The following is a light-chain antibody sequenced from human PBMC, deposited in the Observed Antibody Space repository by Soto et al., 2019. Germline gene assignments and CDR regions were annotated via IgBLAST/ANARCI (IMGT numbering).Light chain of an antibody. CDR2: SNN. V-gene: IGLV1-44*01. J-gene: IGLJ2*01. CDR3: AAWDDSLNGVV. Sequence: QSVLTQPPSASGTPGEMVTISCSGTSSNLAGYTVNWYHQVPGAAPKVLIYSNNQRPSGVPDRISGSKSGTSASLAISGLQSEDEGDYYCAAWDDSLNGVVFGGGTKLTVL. CDR1: SSNLAGYT.